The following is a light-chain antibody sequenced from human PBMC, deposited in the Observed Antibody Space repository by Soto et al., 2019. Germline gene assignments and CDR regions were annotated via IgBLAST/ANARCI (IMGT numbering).Light chain of an antibody. V-gene: IGLV2-14*01. CDR3: SSYTSSSTLV. CDR1: SSDIGGYNF. CDR2: DVS. Sequence: QSVLTQPASVSRSPGQSITISCTGTSSDIGGYNFVSWYQQHPGKAPKLMIYDVSKWPSGVSHRFSGSKSGNTASLTISGLQPEDEADYYCSSYTSSSTLVFGGGTKLTVL. J-gene: IGLJ2*01.